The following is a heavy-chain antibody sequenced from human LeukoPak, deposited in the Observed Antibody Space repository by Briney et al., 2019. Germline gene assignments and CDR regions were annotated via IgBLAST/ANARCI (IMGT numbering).Heavy chain of an antibody. J-gene: IGHJ4*02. Sequence: SETLSLTCTVSGYSISSGYYWGWIRQPPGKGLEWIGSIYHSGSTYYNPSLKSRVTISVDMSKNQFSLKLSSVTAADTAVYYCARSEMATSDFDYWGQGTLVTVSS. CDR2: IYHSGST. D-gene: IGHD5-24*01. V-gene: IGHV4-38-2*02. CDR1: GYSISSGYY. CDR3: ARSEMATSDFDY.